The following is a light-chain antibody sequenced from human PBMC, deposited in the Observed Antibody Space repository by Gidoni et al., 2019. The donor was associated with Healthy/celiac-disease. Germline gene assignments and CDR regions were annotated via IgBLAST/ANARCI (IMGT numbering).Light chain of an antibody. V-gene: IGKV1-9*01. CDR2: AAS. CDR1: QGISSY. CDR3: QQHDNYPIT. Sequence: IQLTQSPSSLSASVGDRVTITCRASQGISSYLAWYQQKPGKAPKLLIYAASTLQSGVPSRVSGSGSGTDFTLTISSLQPEDFATYYCQQHDNYPITFGQGTRLEIK. J-gene: IGKJ5*01.